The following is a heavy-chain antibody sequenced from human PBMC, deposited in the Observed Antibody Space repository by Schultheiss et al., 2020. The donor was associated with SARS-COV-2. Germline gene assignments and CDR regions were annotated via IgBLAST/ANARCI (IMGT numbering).Heavy chain of an antibody. CDR3: AREAPNELTIFGGLFDY. V-gene: IGHV3-30*03. J-gene: IGHJ4*02. D-gene: IGHD3-3*01. CDR1: GFTFSSYA. CDR2: ISYDGSNK. Sequence: GESLKISCAASGFTFSSYAMSWVRQAPGKGLEWVAVISYDGSNKYYADSVKGRFTISRDNAKNSLYLQMNSLRAEDTAVYYCAREAPNELTIFGGLFDYWGQGTLVTVSS.